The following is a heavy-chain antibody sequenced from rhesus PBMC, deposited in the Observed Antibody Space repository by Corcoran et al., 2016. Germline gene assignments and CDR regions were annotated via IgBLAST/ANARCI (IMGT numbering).Heavy chain of an antibody. D-gene: IGHD6-25*01. CDR1: GYSISSGYG. CDR3: ARVPYSGSFWYFDL. Sequence: QLQLQESGPGLVKPSETLSLTCAVSGYSISSGYGWSWIRQPPGKGLEWIGYISYSGSTSDNPSLKSRVTISRDTSKNQFSLKLSSVTAADTAVYYCARVPYSGSFWYFDLWGPGTPITISS. V-gene: IGHV4-122*02. CDR2: ISYSGST. J-gene: IGHJ2*01.